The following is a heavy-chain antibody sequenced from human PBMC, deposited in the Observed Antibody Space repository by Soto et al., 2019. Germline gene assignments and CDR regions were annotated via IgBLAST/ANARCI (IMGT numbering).Heavy chain of an antibody. CDR1: GFTPTTTP. J-gene: IGHJ4*02. V-gene: IGHV3-23*01. D-gene: IGHD3-9*01. CDR2: ISGTASRT. CDR3: ATSFRYFDN. Sequence: GGSLRLSCAGSGFTPTTTPLSCVRQPPGKGLEWVTTISGTASRTYYVDSVKGRFLISRDNSKNTVTLQMNNLTLDDPAVYYCATSFRYFDNWGQGTRVTVSS.